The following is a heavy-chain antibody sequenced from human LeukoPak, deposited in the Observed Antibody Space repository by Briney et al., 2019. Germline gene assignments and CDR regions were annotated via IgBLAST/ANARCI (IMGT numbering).Heavy chain of an antibody. D-gene: IGHD5-24*01. CDR3: AKDIGDGYTNYNWFDP. CDR2: ISGSGGST. CDR1: GFTFSSYA. J-gene: IGHJ5*02. V-gene: IGHV3-23*01. Sequence: GGSLRLSCAASGFTFSSYAMSWVRQAPGKGLEWVSAISGSGGSTYYADSVKGRFTIPRDNSKNSLYLQMNSLRTEDTALYYCAKDIGDGYTNYNWFDPSGQGTLVTVSS.